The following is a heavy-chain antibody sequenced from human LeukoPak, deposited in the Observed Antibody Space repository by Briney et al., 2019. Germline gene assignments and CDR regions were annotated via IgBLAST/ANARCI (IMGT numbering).Heavy chain of an antibody. J-gene: IGHJ6*02. CDR2: INWNGGST. CDR1: GFTSADYA. CDR3: ARVGGEDYYYGMDV. D-gene: IGHD1-26*01. V-gene: IGHV3-20*04. Sequence: GGSLRLSCAASGFTSADYAMSWVRQVPGKGLEWVSGINWNGGSTGYADSVKGRFTISRDNAKNSLYLQMNSLRAEDTALYYCARVGGEDYYYGMDVWGQGTTVTVSS.